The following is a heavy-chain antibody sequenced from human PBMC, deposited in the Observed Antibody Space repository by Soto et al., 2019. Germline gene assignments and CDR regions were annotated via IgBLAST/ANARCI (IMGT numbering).Heavy chain of an antibody. CDR2: IWYDRSNK. J-gene: IGHJ4*02. CDR3: ARDVSSVSDAYGDYLLDY. D-gene: IGHD4-17*01. Sequence: GGSLRLSCAASGFTFSSYGMHWVRQAPGKGLEWVAVIWYDRSNKYYADSVKGRFTISRDNSKNTLYLQMNSLRAEDTAVYYCARDVSSVSDAYGDYLLDYWGQGTLVSVSS. CDR1: GFTFSSYG. V-gene: IGHV3-33*01.